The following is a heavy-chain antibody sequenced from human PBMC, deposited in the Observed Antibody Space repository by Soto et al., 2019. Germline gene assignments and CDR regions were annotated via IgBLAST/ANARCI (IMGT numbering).Heavy chain of an antibody. CDR1: GGSFSGYY. CDR2: INHSGST. J-gene: IGHJ5*02. Sequence: TSETLSLTCAVYGGSFSGYYWSWIRQPPGKGLEWIGEINHSGSTNYNPSLKSRVTISVDTSKNQFSLKLSSVTAADTAVYYCARGNIVVVVAATNWFDPWGQGTLVTVSS. CDR3: ARGNIVVVVAATNWFDP. D-gene: IGHD2-15*01. V-gene: IGHV4-34*01.